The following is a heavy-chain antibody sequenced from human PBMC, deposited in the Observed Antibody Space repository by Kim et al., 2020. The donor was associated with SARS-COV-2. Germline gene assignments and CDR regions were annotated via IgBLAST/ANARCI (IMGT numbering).Heavy chain of an antibody. CDR3: AREVGTAPTGYCSSTSCRRSYYYYGMDV. Sequence: ASVKVSCKASGYTFTGYYMHWVRQAPGQGLEWMGWINPNSGGTNYAQKFQGRVTMTRDTSISTAYMELSRLRSDDTAVYYCAREVGTAPTGYCSSTSCRRSYYYYGMDVWGQGTTVTVSS. J-gene: IGHJ6*02. V-gene: IGHV1-2*02. CDR2: INPNSGGT. D-gene: IGHD2-2*01. CDR1: GYTFTGYY.